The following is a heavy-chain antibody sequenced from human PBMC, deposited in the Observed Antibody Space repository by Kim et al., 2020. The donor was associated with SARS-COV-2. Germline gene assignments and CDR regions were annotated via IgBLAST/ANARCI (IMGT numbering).Heavy chain of an antibody. CDR1: GGSIRSGVYC. V-gene: IGHV4-31*03. CDR3: TGGLYAFDS. Sequence: SETLSLTCIVSGGSIRSGVYCWSWLRQHPGKGLEWTGYIEYNGNTYYNSSLKSRVFISIDSANTLLSLKLSSVTAADTAVYCCTGGLYAFDSWGQGTMVTVSS. D-gene: IGHD3-16*01. J-gene: IGHJ3*02. CDR2: IEYNGNT.